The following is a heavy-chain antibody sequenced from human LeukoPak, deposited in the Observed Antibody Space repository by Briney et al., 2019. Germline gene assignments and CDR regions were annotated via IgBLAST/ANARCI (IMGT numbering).Heavy chain of an antibody. CDR2: IWYDGSNT. V-gene: IGHV3-33*01. J-gene: IGHJ5*02. D-gene: IGHD1-26*01. Sequence: PGRSLRLSCAASGFTFTSYDMHWVRQAPGKGLEWVALIWYDGSNTYYTDSARGRFTISRDNSKSILYLQMNSLRAEDTAIYYCAGDRKSGNFLGEFDHWGLGTLVTVSS. CDR1: GFTFTSYD. CDR3: AGDRKSGNFLGEFDH.